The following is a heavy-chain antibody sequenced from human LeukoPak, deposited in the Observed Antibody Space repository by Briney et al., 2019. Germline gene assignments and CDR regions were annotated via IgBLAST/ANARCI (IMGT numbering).Heavy chain of an antibody. J-gene: IGHJ4*02. CDR3: ARCGSTVPTDYFDY. CDR1: GGSFSGYY. Sequence: PSETLSLTCAVYGGSFSGYYWSWIRQPPGKGLEWIGEINHSETTNYNPSLKSRVTISLDTSKSQSSLKLNSVTAADTAVYYCARCGSTVPTDYFDYWGQGTLVTVSS. D-gene: IGHD4-17*01. V-gene: IGHV4-34*01. CDR2: INHSETT.